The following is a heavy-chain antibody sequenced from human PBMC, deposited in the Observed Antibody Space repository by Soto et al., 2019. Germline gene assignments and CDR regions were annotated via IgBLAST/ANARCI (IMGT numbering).Heavy chain of an antibody. CDR2: IGWSDGST. J-gene: IGHJ5*02. CDR3: ATARLGSVGGLYDP. CDR1: GFTFSNYA. V-gene: IGHV3-23*01. D-gene: IGHD3-10*01. Sequence: EVQLLESGGGLVQPGGSLRLSCAASGFTFSNYAMTWVRQAPGKGLEWVSCIGWSDGSTYYADSVKGRFTISRDNSKNTLHLQMNSLRVEDTAVYYCATARLGSVGGLYDPWGQGTLVTVSS.